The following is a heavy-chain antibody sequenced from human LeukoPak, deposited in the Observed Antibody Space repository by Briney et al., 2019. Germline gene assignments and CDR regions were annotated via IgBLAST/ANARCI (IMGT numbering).Heavy chain of an antibody. V-gene: IGHV3-21*01. CDR1: GFTFSNYS. CDR3: ARDKQDDFWSGYYIWFDP. CDR2: ISSSSSYI. Sequence: GGSLRLSCAASGFTFSNYSMNWVRQAPGKGLEWVSSISSSSSYIYYADSVKGRFTISRDNAKNSLYLQMNSLRAEDTAVYYCARDKQDDFWSGYYIWFDPWGQGTLVTVSS. J-gene: IGHJ5*02. D-gene: IGHD3-3*01.